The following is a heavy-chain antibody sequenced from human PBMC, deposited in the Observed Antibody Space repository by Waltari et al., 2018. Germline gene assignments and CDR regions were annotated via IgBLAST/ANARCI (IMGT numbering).Heavy chain of an antibody. D-gene: IGHD3-3*01. CDR2: ISGSGGST. V-gene: IGHV3-23*01. CDR3: AKHPADYDFWSGYYYYFDY. J-gene: IGHJ4*02. CDR1: GFTFSSYA. Sequence: EVQLLESGGGLVQPGGSLRLSCAASGFTFSSYAMSWVRQAPGKGLEWVSAISGSGGSTYYADSVKGRFTIAGDNSKNTLYLQMNSLRAEDTAVYYCAKHPADYDFWSGYYYYFDYWGQGTLVTVSS.